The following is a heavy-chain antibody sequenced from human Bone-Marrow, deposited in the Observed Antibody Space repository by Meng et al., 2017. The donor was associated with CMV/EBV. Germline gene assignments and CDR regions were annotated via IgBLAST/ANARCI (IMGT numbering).Heavy chain of an antibody. CDR3: APRVVGAN. D-gene: IGHD1-26*01. Sequence: GGSLRLSCAASRFTFSTYAMHWVRQAPGKGLEWVALILYDGSNKYYADSVKGRFTISRDNSKNTLYPQMNSLRAEDTAVYYCAPRVVGANWGQGTLVTVSS. CDR1: RFTFSTYA. J-gene: IGHJ4*02. V-gene: IGHV3-30-3*01. CDR2: ILYDGSNK.